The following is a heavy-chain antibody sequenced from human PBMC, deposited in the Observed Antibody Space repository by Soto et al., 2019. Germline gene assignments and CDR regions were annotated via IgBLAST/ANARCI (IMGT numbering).Heavy chain of an antibody. V-gene: IGHV3-23*01. J-gene: IGHJ4*02. D-gene: IGHD5-18*01. CDR2: ISDSGGST. CDR1: GFTFSSCA. CDR3: TRSHTAVTNNYLDY. Sequence: EVQLLESGGGLVQPGGSLRLSCAASGFTFSSCAMTWVRQAPGMGLQWVSAISDSGGSTYYADSVRGRFTISRDNSKNTLYLQLNSLGAEDTAVYYCTRSHTAVTNNYLDYWGQGTLVTVSS.